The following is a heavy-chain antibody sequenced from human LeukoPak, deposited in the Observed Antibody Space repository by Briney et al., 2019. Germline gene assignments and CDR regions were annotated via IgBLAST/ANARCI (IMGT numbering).Heavy chain of an antibody. J-gene: IGHJ6*02. D-gene: IGHD3-3*01. CDR1: GFTISSYG. Sequence: GESLRLSCAASGFTISSYGMHWVRQAPGKGLEWVAVIWYDGSNNYYADSAKGRFTISRDNSKNTLYLQMNSLGAEDTAVYYCARGAPPTYYDFWSGYYNKGNYYYYGMDVWGQGTTVTVSS. CDR2: IWYDGSNN. V-gene: IGHV3-33*01. CDR3: ARGAPPTYYDFWSGYYNKGNYYYYGMDV.